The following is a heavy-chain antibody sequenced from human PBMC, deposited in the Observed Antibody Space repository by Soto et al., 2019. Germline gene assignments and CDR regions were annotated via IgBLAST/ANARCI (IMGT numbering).Heavy chain of an antibody. Sequence: GGSLRLSCAASGFTVSSNYMSWDRQAPGKGLDWVSLISSGGSAYYADSVKGRFTISRDTSKNTLSLQMNSLRVEDTAVYYCVRDLYYDFWSGYYDGSGMDVWGQGTMVTVSS. V-gene: IGHV3-66*01. D-gene: IGHD3-3*01. J-gene: IGHJ6*02. CDR3: VRDLYYDFWSGYYDGSGMDV. CDR2: ISSGGSA. CDR1: GFTVSSNY.